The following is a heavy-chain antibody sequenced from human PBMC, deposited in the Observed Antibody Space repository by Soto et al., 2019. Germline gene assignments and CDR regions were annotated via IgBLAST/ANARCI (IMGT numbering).Heavy chain of an antibody. Sequence: DVQLLESGGSLVQPGGSLRLSCAASGFTFNAYSLSWVRQAPGKGLQWVSAISTTGGSTYYADSVKGRFTISRDNSQNTLSLQMNSLRAKDTAVYYCARPDGATYNFRYWGQGTLVTVSS. D-gene: IGHD1-1*01. V-gene: IGHV3-23*01. CDR2: ISTTGGST. CDR1: GFTFNAYS. J-gene: IGHJ4*02. CDR3: ARPDGATYNFRY.